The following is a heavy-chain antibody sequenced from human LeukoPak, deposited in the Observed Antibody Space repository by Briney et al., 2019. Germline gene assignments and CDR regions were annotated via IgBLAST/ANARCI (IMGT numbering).Heavy chain of an antibody. D-gene: IGHD7-27*01. J-gene: IGHJ5*02. Sequence: GASVKVSRKASGGTFSSYAISWVRQAPGQGLEWMGRIIPILGIANYAQKFQGRVTITADKSTSTAYMELSSLRSEDTAVYYCARFEVTGGEWFDPWGQGTLVTVSS. CDR1: GGTFSSYA. V-gene: IGHV1-69*04. CDR2: IIPILGIA. CDR3: ARFEVTGGEWFDP.